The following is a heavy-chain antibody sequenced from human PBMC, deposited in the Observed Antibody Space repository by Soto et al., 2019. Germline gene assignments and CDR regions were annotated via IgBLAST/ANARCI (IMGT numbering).Heavy chain of an antibody. CDR2: IGNDPSYL. CDR1: GFSFSRHS. D-gene: IGHD6-19*01. CDR3: AKTTDGWFSAFEI. Sequence: GGSLRLSCXASGFSFSRHSMNWVRQAPGKGLEWVSSIGNDPSYLYYAGSVKGRFTISRGNAKKTIYLQMNSLRAEDTAVYYCAKTTDGWFSAFEIWGQGTMVTVSS. V-gene: IGHV3-21*04. J-gene: IGHJ3*02.